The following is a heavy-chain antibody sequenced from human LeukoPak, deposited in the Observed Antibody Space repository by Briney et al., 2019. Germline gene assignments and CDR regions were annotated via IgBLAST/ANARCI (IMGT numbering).Heavy chain of an antibody. V-gene: IGHV3-48*01. J-gene: IGHJ4*02. CDR3: ARNLNTAADY. D-gene: IGHD5-18*01. CDR1: GFTFSDSS. Sequence: GGSLRLSCTASGFTFSDSSMNWVRQAPGKGLEWLSYISSSSNTIYYADSVKGRFTISRDDAKNSLYLQMNRLRAEDTGVYYCARNLNTAADYWGQGILVTVSS. CDR2: ISSSSNTI.